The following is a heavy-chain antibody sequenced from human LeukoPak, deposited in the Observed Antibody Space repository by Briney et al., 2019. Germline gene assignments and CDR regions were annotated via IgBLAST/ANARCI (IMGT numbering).Heavy chain of an antibody. CDR2: INADGRNT. D-gene: IGHD2-21*02. J-gene: IGHJ4*02. V-gene: IGHV3-74*01. Sequence: PGGSLRLSCAASGFILDNYWMDWVRLAPGKGLGWVSRINADGRNTTYADSVKGRFTISRDKAKRTMYLQMSSLRDEDTAVYYCARGSSSDWPDYFDYWGRGTPVTVSS. CDR1: GFILDNYW. CDR3: ARGSSSDWPDYFDY.